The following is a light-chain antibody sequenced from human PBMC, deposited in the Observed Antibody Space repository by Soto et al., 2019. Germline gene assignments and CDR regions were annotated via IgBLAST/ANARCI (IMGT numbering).Light chain of an antibody. J-gene: IGKJ2*01. CDR3: QQYWRTPGYS. Sequence: EIVLTQSPGTLSLSPGERATLSCRASESISEDYLAWYQQKPGQAPRLVVYGASRRATGIPDRFSGSGSGTDFSFPISRLEPEDFAVYYCQQYWRTPGYSFGQGTKVDIK. CDR2: GAS. CDR1: ESISEDY. V-gene: IGKV3-20*01.